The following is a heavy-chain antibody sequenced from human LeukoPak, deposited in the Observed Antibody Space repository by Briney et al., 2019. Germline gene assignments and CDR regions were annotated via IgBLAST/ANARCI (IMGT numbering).Heavy chain of an antibody. CDR2: IVVGSGNT. D-gene: IGHD6-13*01. Sequence: SVKVSCKASGFTFTSSAMRWVRQARGQRLEWIGWIVVGSGNTNYAQKFQERVTITRDMSTSTAYMELSSLRSEDTAVYYCARDSSSWYGDAFDIWGQGTMVTVSS. J-gene: IGHJ3*02. CDR1: GFTFTSSA. V-gene: IGHV1-58*02. CDR3: ARDSSSWYGDAFDI.